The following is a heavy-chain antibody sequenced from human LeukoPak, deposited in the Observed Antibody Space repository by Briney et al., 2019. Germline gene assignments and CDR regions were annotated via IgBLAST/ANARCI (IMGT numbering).Heavy chain of an antibody. CDR3: ARGAPWEPERGGY. V-gene: IGHV1-2*02. Sequence: ASVKVSCKASGYTFTGYYMHWVRQAPGQGLEWMGWINPNSGGTNYAQKFQGRVTMTTDTSTSTAYMELRSLRSDDTAVYYCARGAPWEPERGGYWGQGTLVTVSS. D-gene: IGHD1-26*01. J-gene: IGHJ4*02. CDR1: GYTFTGYY. CDR2: INPNSGGT.